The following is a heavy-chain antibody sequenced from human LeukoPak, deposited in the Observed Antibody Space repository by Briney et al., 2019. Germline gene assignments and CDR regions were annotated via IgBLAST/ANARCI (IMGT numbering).Heavy chain of an antibody. V-gene: IGHV4-34*01. CDR3: ARGFYRPLRIVDFWSGYQRPNYYYYYMDV. CDR1: GGSFSGYY. Sequence: SETLSHTCAVYGGSFSGYYWSWIRQPPGKGLEWIGEINHSGSTNYNPSLKSRVIISVDTSKNQFSLKLSSVTAADTAVYYCARGFYRPLRIVDFWSGYQRPNYYYYYMDVWGKGTTVTVSS. D-gene: IGHD3-3*01. J-gene: IGHJ6*03. CDR2: INHSGST.